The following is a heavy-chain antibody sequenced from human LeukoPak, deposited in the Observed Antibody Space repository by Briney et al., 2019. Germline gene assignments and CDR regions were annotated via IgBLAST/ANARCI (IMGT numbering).Heavy chain of an antibody. CDR3: ARGHYSSGWYRYDY. D-gene: IGHD6-19*01. V-gene: IGHV4-4*07. CDR1: GGSIGSYY. J-gene: IGHJ4*02. Sequence: PSETLSLTCTVSGGSIGSYYWSWIRQPAGKGLEWIGRIYFSGNTNYNPSLKSRVTMSVDTSKNQFSLRLSSVTAADTAVYYCARGHYSSGWYRYDYWGQGTLVTVSS. CDR2: IYFSGNT.